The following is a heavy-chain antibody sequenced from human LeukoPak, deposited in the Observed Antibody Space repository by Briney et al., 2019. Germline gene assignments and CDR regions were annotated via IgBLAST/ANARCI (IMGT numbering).Heavy chain of an antibody. Sequence: GGSLRLSCAASGFTFSTYAMHWVRQAPGKGLEWVEVISNDGRNKIYADSVKGRFTISRDNSKNTLFLQMNSLRTEDTAVYYCARDPMADFDYWGQGSLVTVSS. CDR1: GFTFSTYA. V-gene: IGHV3-30*04. CDR2: ISNDGRNK. CDR3: ARDPMADFDY. D-gene: IGHD2-8*01. J-gene: IGHJ4*02.